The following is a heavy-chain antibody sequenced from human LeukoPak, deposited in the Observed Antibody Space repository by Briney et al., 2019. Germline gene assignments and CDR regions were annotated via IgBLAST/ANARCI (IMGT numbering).Heavy chain of an antibody. Sequence: GGSLRLSCAASGFTFSSYGMHWVRQAPGKGLEWVAFIRYDGSNKYYADSVKGRFTISRDNSKNTLYLQMNSLRAEDTAVYYCAKVRPSSVLAALDYWGQGTLVTVSS. J-gene: IGHJ4*02. D-gene: IGHD3-10*01. CDR2: IRYDGSNK. V-gene: IGHV3-30*02. CDR1: GFTFSSYG. CDR3: AKVRPSSVLAALDY.